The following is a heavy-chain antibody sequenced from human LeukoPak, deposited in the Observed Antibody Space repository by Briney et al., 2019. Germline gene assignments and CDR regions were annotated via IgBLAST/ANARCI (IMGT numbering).Heavy chain of an antibody. D-gene: IGHD3-22*01. Sequence: GGSLRLSCAASAFTFSSYSMNWVRQAPGKGLEWVSYISSSSSTIYYADSVKGRFTISRDNAKNSLYLQMNSLRAEDTAVYYCARAPSGYDSSGYYFIPIFDYWGQGTLVTVSS. J-gene: IGHJ4*02. CDR1: AFTFSSYS. V-gene: IGHV3-48*04. CDR2: ISSSSSTI. CDR3: ARAPSGYDSSGYYFIPIFDY.